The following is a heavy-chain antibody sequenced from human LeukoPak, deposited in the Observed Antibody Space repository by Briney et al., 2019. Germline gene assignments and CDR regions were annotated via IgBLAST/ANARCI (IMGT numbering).Heavy chain of an antibody. CDR2: VSGSGGST. CDR1: GFTFSSYA. CDR3: ARDLLEMATISPFGY. D-gene: IGHD5-24*01. J-gene: IGHJ4*02. V-gene: IGHV3-23*01. Sequence: GGSLRLSCAASGFTFSSYAMSWVRQSPGKGLEWVSAVSGSGGSTYHADSVKGRFTISRDNFKDTLYLQMNSLGAEDTAVYYCARDLLEMATISPFGYWGQGTLVTVSS.